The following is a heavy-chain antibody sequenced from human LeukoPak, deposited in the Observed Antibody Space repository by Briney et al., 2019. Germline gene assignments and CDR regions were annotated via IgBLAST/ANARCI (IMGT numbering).Heavy chain of an antibody. D-gene: IGHD3-22*01. CDR3: ARDMGDDYYDSSGLY. CDR2: IYYSGST. CDR1: GGSISSSSYY. J-gene: IGHJ4*02. Sequence: KPSETLSLTCTVSGGSISSSSYYWGWIRQPPGKGLEWIGSIYYSGSTYYNPSLKSRVTISVGTSKNQFSLKLSSVTAADTAVYYCARDMGDDYYDSSGLYWGQGTLVTVSS. V-gene: IGHV4-39*07.